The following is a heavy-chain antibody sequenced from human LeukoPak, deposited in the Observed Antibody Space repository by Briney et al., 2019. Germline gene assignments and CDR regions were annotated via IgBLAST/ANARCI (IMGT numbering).Heavy chain of an antibody. CDR2: ISAYNGNT. V-gene: IGHV1-18*01. CDR3: ARDLYGSSWYDSYYYYYMDV. Sequence: ASVKVSCKASGYTFTSYGISWVRQAPGQGLEWMGWISAYNGNTNYARKLQGRVTMTTDTSTSTAYRELRSLRSDDTAVYYCARDLYGSSWYDSYYYYYMDVWGKGTTVTVSS. CDR1: GYTFTSYG. D-gene: IGHD6-13*01. J-gene: IGHJ6*03.